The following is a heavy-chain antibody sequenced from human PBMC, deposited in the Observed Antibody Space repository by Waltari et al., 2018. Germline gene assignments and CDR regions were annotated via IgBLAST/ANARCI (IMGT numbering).Heavy chain of an antibody. CDR1: GGSISSGDYY. Sequence: QVQLQESGPGLVKPSQTLSLTCTVSGGSISSGDYYWSWIRQPPGKGLEWIGYIYYSGGTSYNPSLNSRVTISVDTSKNQFSLKLSSVTAADTAVYYCARESRGPGSRGAFDIWGQGTMVTVSS. J-gene: IGHJ3*02. D-gene: IGHD1-26*01. CDR3: ARESRGPGSRGAFDI. CDR2: IYYSGGT. V-gene: IGHV4-30-4*08.